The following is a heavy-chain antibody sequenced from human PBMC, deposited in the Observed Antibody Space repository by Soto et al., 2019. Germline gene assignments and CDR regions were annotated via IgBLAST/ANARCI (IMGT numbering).Heavy chain of an antibody. CDR2: TNGDGSST. J-gene: IGHJ4*02. CDR1: GFTFSSYS. D-gene: IGHD1-20*01. CDR3: ARDDNPDY. Sequence: SGFTFSSYSMHWVRQPPGKGLVWVSRTNGDGSSTNYADSVKGRFTISRDNAKNTLYLQMNSLRAEDTAVYYCARDDNPDYWGQGTLFTVSS. V-gene: IGHV3-74*01.